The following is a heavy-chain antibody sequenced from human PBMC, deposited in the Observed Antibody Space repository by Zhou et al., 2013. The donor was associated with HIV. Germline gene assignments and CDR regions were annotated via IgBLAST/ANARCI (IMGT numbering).Heavy chain of an antibody. V-gene: IGHV1-2*02. Sequence: QGQLVQSGTEVKNPGASVKVSCKASGYSLSAYYMHWVRQAPGQGLEWMGWLHPSNGDTKYAPSFQGRVTMTLDTSINTAYMELSSLRSDDTAVYFCATYGPGYNWMYKWGQGTLVTVSS. J-gene: IGHJ4*02. CDR1: GYSLSAYY. CDR3: ATYGPGYNWMYK. CDR2: LHPSNGDT. D-gene: IGHD1-20*01.